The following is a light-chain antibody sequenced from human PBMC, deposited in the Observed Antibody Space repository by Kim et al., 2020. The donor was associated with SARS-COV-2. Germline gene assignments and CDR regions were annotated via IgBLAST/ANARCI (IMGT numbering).Light chain of an antibody. CDR1: SSNIEKNY. CDR2: RTN. V-gene: IGLV1-47*01. CDR3: AAWDDRESGRV. J-gene: IGLJ3*02. Sequence: GQRVTMSCFGSSSNIEKNYVYWYQQIPETAPKVLIYRTNERPSGVPDRFTGSKSGTSASLTISGLRSEDEADYYCAAWDDRESGRVFGGGTKLTVL.